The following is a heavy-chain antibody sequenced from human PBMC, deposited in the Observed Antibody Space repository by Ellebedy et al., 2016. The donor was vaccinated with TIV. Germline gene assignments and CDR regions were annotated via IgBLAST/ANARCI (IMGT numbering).Heavy chain of an antibody. J-gene: IGHJ4*02. CDR2: TKNRGDGGAT. CDR3: TTDPRD. Sequence: GGSLRLXXAASGFTFTNAWMSWVRQAPGKGLEWIGRTKNRGDGGATQYAAPATDKFSISRDDSKNTVYLQINSRTIEDTAVYYCTTDPRDWGQGTLVTVSS. V-gene: IGHV3-15*05. CDR1: GFTFTNAW.